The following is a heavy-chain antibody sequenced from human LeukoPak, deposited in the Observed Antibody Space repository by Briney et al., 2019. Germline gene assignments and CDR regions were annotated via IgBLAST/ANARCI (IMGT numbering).Heavy chain of an antibody. V-gene: IGHV3-21*01. CDR3: ARVVMNYDILTGYSAGLDY. Sequence: GGSLRLSCAASGFTFSSYSMNWVRQAPGKGLEWVSSISSSSSYIYYADSVKGRFTISRDNAKNSLYLQMNSLRAEDTAVYYCARVVMNYDILTGYSAGLDYWGQGTLVTVSS. J-gene: IGHJ4*02. CDR2: ISSSSSYI. D-gene: IGHD3-9*01. CDR1: GFTFSSYS.